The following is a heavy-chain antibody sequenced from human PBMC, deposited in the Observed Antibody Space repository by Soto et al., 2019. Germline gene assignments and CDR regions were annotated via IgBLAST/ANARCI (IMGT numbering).Heavy chain of an antibody. CDR1: GGSIDRSNYY. D-gene: IGHD3-10*01. Sequence: PSETLSLTCNVSGGSIDRSNYYWDWLRQPPGKGLEWIGTTYYNGNAYYNPSLKSRVSMSVDTSKNQFSLKLSSVTAADTAVYYCERISVWFGEERESYGMDVWGQGTTVTVSS. CDR2: TYYNGNA. CDR3: ERISVWFGEERESYGMDV. V-gene: IGHV4-39*01. J-gene: IGHJ6*02.